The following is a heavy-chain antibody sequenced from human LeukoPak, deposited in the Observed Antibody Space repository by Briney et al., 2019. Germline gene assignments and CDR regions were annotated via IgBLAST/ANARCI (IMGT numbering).Heavy chain of an antibody. V-gene: IGHV1-69*05. CDR3: ARAYCSSTSCPYFSDYFDY. CDR1: GGTFSSYA. Sequence: SVKVSSKASGGTFSSYAISWVRQAPGQGLEWMGGIIPIFGTANYAQKFQGRVTITTDESTSTAYMELSSLRSEDTAVYYCARAYCSSTSCPYFSDYFDYWGQGTLVTVSS. D-gene: IGHD2-2*01. J-gene: IGHJ4*02. CDR2: IIPIFGTA.